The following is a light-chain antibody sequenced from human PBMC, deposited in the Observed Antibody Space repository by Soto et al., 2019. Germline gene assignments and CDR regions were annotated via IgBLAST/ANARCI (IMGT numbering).Light chain of an antibody. CDR2: DNN. Sequence: QAVVTQPPSVSGAPGQSVTISCTGSSANIGAGYDVHWYQQLPGTAPKLLIYDNNNRPSGVSDRFSGSKSGTSASLAITRLQAEDEADYFCQSFDTRLSGVVFGGGTKLTVL. CDR3: QSFDTRLSGVV. V-gene: IGLV1-40*01. J-gene: IGLJ2*01. CDR1: SANIGAGYD.